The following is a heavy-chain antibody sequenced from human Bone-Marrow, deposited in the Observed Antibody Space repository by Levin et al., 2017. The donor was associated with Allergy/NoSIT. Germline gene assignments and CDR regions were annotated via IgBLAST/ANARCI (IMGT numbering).Heavy chain of an antibody. CDR1: GGSFSGYY. CDR3: ARGRINSSSWYGNFQH. V-gene: IGHV4-34*01. CDR2: INHSGST. D-gene: IGHD6-13*01. J-gene: IGHJ1*01. Sequence: SQTLSLTCAVYGGSFSGYYWSWIRQPPGKGLEWIGEINHSGSTNYNPSLKSRVTISVDTSKNQFSLKLSSVTAADTAVYYCARGRINSSSWYGNFQHWGQGTLVTVSS.